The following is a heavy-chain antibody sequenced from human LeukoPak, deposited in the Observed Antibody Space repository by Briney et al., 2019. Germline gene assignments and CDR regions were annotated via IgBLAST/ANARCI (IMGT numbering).Heavy chain of an antibody. CDR1: GFTFSSYP. D-gene: IGHD6-6*01. CDR3: AKDSSHNRGSSDY. J-gene: IGHJ4*02. CDR2: ISESGYIT. Sequence: QPGGSLRLSCAVSGFTFSSYPMSWVRQAPGKGLEWVSIISESGYITHYADSVKGRFTISRDNTKNTLNLQMNSLRAEDTAVYYCAKDSSHNRGSSDYWGRGTLVTVSS. V-gene: IGHV3-23*01.